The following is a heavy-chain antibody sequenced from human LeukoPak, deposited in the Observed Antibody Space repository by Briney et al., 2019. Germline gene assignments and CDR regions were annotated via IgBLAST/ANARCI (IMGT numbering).Heavy chain of an antibody. V-gene: IGHV4-59*01. Sequence: SSETLSLTCTVSGGSISSYYWSWIRQPPGKGLEWIGYIYYSGSTNCNPSLKSRVTISVDTSKNQFSLKLSSVTAADTAVYYCARDTHYYDSSGVDAFDIWGQGTMVTVSS. CDR3: ARDTHYYDSSGVDAFDI. CDR1: GGSISSYY. D-gene: IGHD3-22*01. CDR2: IYYSGST. J-gene: IGHJ3*02.